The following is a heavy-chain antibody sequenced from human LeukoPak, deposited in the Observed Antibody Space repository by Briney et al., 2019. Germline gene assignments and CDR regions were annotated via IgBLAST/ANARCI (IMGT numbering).Heavy chain of an antibody. V-gene: IGHV3-23*01. CDR2: ISGSGGST. CDR3: ARLGLASTEWELLPHKYYFDY. J-gene: IGHJ4*02. D-gene: IGHD1-26*01. CDR1: GFTFSSYA. Sequence: PSGGSLRLSCAASGFTFSSYAMSWVRQAPGKGLEWVSAISGSGGSTYYADSVKGRFTISRDNSKNTLYLQMNSLRAEDTAVYYCARLGLASTEWELLPHKYYFDYWGQGTLVTVSS.